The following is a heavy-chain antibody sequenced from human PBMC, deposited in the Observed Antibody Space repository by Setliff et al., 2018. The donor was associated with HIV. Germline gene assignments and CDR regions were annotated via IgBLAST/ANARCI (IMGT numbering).Heavy chain of an antibody. V-gene: IGHV3-74*03. CDR1: GFTFSNSW. Sequence: PGGSLRLSCAASGFTFSNSWMHWVRQAPGKGLVWVSRINTDGSSATYADSVKGRFTNSRDNAKNTLYLQMDSLRAEDTAVYYCAKDSNWEPRHPKFFDSWGQGTLVTVSS. J-gene: IGHJ4*02. CDR2: INTDGSSA. CDR3: AKDSNWEPRHPKFFDS. D-gene: IGHD1-26*01.